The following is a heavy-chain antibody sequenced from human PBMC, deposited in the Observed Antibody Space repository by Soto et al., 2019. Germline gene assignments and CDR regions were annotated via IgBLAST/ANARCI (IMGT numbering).Heavy chain of an antibody. V-gene: IGHV3-23*01. CDR2: ISGSGGST. CDR1: GFTFSSYA. J-gene: IGHJ3*02. Sequence: GGSLRLSCAASGFTFSSYAMSWVRQAPGKGLEKNSAISGSGGSTYYADSVKGRFTISRDNSKNTLYLQMNSLRAEDTAVYYCAKDFWPLREIKVAALDAFDIWGQGTMVTVSS. CDR3: AKDFWPLREIKVAALDAFDI. D-gene: IGHD6-13*01.